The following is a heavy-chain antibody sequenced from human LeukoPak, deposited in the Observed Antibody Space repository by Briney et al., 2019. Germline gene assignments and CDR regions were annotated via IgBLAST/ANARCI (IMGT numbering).Heavy chain of an antibody. V-gene: IGHV3-7*01. Sequence: GGSLRVSCAASGFTFSSYWMSWVRQAPGKGLEWVANIKRDGSEKYYVDSVKGRFTISRDNAKNSLYLQMNSLRAEDTAVYYCARDYYDSSGYPLFDYWGQGTLVTVSS. D-gene: IGHD3-22*01. CDR1: GFTFSSYW. J-gene: IGHJ4*02. CDR2: IKRDGSEK. CDR3: ARDYYDSSGYPLFDY.